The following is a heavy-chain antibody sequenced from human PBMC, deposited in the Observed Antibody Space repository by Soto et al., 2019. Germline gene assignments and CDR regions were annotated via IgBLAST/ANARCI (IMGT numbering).Heavy chain of an antibody. CDR3: ARGCGYYDSSGQDY. J-gene: IGHJ4*02. D-gene: IGHD3-22*01. CDR1: GFTFSSYE. Sequence: GGSLRLSCAASGFTFSSYEMNWVRQAPGKGLEWVSYISSSGSTIYYADSVKGRFTISRDNAKNSLYLQMNSLRAEDTAVYYCARGCGYYDSSGQDYWGQGTLVTVSS. V-gene: IGHV3-48*03. CDR2: ISSSGSTI.